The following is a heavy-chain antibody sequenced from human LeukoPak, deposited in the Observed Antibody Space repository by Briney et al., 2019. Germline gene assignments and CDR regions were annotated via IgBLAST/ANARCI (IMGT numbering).Heavy chain of an antibody. D-gene: IGHD2-2*01. CDR1: GGTFSGYY. V-gene: IGHV4-34*01. CDR3: ARASGCSSTSCYFRY. Sequence: TPSETLSLNCAVYGGTFSGYYWSWIRQPPGKGLEWIGDINNSGSTNYNPSLNSPVTTSVDTSKNQFSLKLSSVTATGTAVYYCARASGCSSTSCYFRYWGQGTLVTVSP. CDR2: INNSGST. J-gene: IGHJ4*02.